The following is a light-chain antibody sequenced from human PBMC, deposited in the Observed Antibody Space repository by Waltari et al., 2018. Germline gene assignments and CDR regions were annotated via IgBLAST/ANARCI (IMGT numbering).Light chain of an antibody. V-gene: IGLV4-69*01. Sequence: QLVLTQSPSASASLGASVKPTCTLSSGHSSNIIAWHQQQPEKGPRYLMKVNSDGSHTKGDEIPDRFSGSSSGAERYLTISSVQSEDEADCYCQTGGHGTWVFGGGTKLTVL. J-gene: IGLJ3*02. CDR2: VNSDGSH. CDR3: QTGGHGTWV. CDR1: SGHSSNI.